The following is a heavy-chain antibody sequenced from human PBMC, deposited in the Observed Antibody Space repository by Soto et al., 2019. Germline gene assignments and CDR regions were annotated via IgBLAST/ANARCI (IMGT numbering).Heavy chain of an antibody. J-gene: IGHJ4*02. Sequence: GGLVKVSCKASGYTFTSYGISWVRQAPGQGLEWMGWISAYNGNTNYAQKLQGRVTMTTDTSTSTAYMELRSLRSDDTAVYYCARASRSRVAAAGPNFDYWGQGTLVTVSS. CDR3: ARASRSRVAAAGPNFDY. CDR2: ISAYNGNT. V-gene: IGHV1-18*04. CDR1: GYTFTSYG. D-gene: IGHD6-13*01.